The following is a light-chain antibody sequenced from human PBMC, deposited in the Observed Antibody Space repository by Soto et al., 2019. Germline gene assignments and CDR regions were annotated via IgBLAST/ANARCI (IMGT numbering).Light chain of an antibody. CDR1: SVDIGSNF. CDR3: ATWNNDLNVVV. CDR2: DDS. V-gene: IGLV1-51*01. Sequence: QPVLTQPPSVSAAPGQKVAISCSGSSVDIGSNFVCWYRQFPGTAPTLLIYDDSDRASWIPDRFSGSKSGTSATLAITGLQAGDEATYYCATWNNDLNVVVFGGGTKVTVL. J-gene: IGLJ2*01.